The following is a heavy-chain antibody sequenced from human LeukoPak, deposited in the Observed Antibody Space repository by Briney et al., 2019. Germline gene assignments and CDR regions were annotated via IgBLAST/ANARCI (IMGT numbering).Heavy chain of an antibody. D-gene: IGHD3-22*01. CDR3: AKVPRYYYDSSGYYLPPFFDY. V-gene: IGHV3-23*01. CDR1: GFTFSSYA. J-gene: IGHJ4*02. CDR2: ISGSGGST. Sequence: GSLGLSCAASGFTFSSYAMSWVRQAPGKGLEWVSAISGSGGSTYYADSVKGRFTISRDNSKNTLYLQMNSLRAEDTAVYYCAKVPRYYYDSSGYYLPPFFDYWGQGTLVTVSS.